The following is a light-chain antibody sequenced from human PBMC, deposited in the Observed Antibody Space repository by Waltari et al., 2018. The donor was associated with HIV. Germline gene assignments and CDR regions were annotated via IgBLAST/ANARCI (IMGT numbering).Light chain of an antibody. CDR2: AVI. CDR1: SSDVGGYDS. CDR3: CSYAGTYTYVL. J-gene: IGLJ3*02. V-gene: IGLV2-11*01. Sequence: QSALTQPRSVSGSPGQSVTISCTGTSSDVGGYDSVSWYLQHPGKVPKLIIYAVIKRPSVVPDRVSGAKSGNTASLTISALQTEDEAYYFSCSYAGTYTYVLFGGGTKLTVL.